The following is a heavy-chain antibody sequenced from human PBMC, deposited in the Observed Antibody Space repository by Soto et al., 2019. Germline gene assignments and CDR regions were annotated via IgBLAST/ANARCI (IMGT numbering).Heavy chain of an antibody. CDR3: ARDSRGIVGANYRFDI. J-gene: IGHJ3*02. V-gene: IGHV4-30-4*01. CDR2: IYYSGST. D-gene: IGHD1-26*01. Sequence: SETLSLTCSVSGGSISSGDYYWNWIRQPPGKGLEWIGHIYYSGSTYYNSSLKSRVTISVDTSKNQFSLKLSSVTAADTAVYYCARDSRGIVGANYRFDIWGQGTMVTVSS. CDR1: GGSISSGDYY.